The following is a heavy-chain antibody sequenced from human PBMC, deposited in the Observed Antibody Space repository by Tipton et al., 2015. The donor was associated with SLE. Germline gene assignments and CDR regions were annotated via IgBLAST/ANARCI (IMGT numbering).Heavy chain of an antibody. CDR1: GYSFTSYW. J-gene: IGHJ3*02. V-gene: IGHV5-10-1*01. Sequence: QLVQSGAEVKKPGESLRISCKGSGYSFTSYWISWVRQMPGKGLEWMGRIDPSDSYTNYSPSFQGHVTISADTSKNQFFLKLNSVTAADTAVYYCSRDSITMIRGVLDAFDIWGQGTMVTVSS. CDR3: SRDSITMIRGVLDAFDI. D-gene: IGHD3-10*01. CDR2: IDPSDSYT.